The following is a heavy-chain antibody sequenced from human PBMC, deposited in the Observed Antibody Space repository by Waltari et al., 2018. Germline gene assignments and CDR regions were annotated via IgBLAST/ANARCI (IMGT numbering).Heavy chain of an antibody. Sequence: EVQLVESGGGLVQPGGSLRLSCAASGFTFSSYAMSWVRQAPGQGLAWVSAISGSGGSTYYADSVKGRFTISRDNSKNTLYLQMNSLRAEDTAVYYCAKALDCSSTSCPGIAAAGGDLDYWGQGTLVTVSS. D-gene: IGHD2-2*01. CDR2: ISGSGGST. CDR3: AKALDCSSTSCPGIAAAGGDLDY. CDR1: GFTFSSYA. V-gene: IGHV3-23*04. J-gene: IGHJ4*02.